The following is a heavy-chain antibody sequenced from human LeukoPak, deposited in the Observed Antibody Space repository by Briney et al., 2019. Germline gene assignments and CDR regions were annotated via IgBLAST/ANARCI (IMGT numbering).Heavy chain of an antibody. J-gene: IGHJ5*02. V-gene: IGHV4-59*08. D-gene: IGHD3-22*01. CDR2: IYYSGST. Sequence: SETLSLTCTVSGGYISSYYWSRIRQPPGKGLEWIGYIYYSGSTNYNPSLKSRVTISVDTSKNQFSLKLSSVTAADTAVYYCARHSNYYDSPWGQGTLVTVSS. CDR1: GGYISSYY. CDR3: ARHSNYYDSP.